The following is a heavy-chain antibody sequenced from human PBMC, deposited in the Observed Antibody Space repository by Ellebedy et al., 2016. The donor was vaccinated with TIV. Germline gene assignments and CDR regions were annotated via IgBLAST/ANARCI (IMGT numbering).Heavy chain of an antibody. CDR1: GGTFSSYA. V-gene: IGHV1-69*13. Sequence: SVKVSXKASGGTFSSYAISWVRQAPGQGLEWMGGIIPIFGTADYAQKFQGRVTITADESTSTAYMELSSLRSEDTAVYYCARAWARFDISALMDVWGKGTTVTVSS. CDR3: ARAWARFDISALMDV. J-gene: IGHJ6*03. CDR2: IIPIFGTA. D-gene: IGHD3-9*01.